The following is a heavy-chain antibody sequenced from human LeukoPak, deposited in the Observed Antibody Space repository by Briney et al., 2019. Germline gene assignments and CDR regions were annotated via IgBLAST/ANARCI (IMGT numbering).Heavy chain of an antibody. D-gene: IGHD6-19*01. J-gene: IGHJ4*02. CDR3: ARRMGTRGWLDY. Sequence: SETLSLTCTVSGGSISHYYWSWTRQPPGKGLEWIGYIYYTGSTNYNPSLKSRVTISVDTSKNQFSLELSSVTAADTAVYYCARRMGTRGWLDYWGQGSLVTVSS. CDR2: IYYTGST. V-gene: IGHV4-59*08. CDR1: GGSISHYY.